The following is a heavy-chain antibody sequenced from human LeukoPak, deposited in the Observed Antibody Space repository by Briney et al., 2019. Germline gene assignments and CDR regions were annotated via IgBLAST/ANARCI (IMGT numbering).Heavy chain of an antibody. Sequence: GGSLRLSCAASGFTFSSYSMNWVRQAPGKGLEWVSYISSSSSTIYYADSVKGRFTISRDNAKNSLYLQMNSLRAEDTAVYYCARDLAPVIAAAGVGNWFDPWGQGTLVTVSS. CDR2: ISSSSSTI. J-gene: IGHJ5*02. CDR1: GFTFSSYS. CDR3: ARDLAPVIAAAGVGNWFDP. D-gene: IGHD6-13*01. V-gene: IGHV3-48*04.